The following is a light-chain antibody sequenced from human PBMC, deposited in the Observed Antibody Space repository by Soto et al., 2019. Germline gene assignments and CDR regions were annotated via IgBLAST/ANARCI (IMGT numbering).Light chain of an antibody. CDR2: DVS. J-gene: IGLJ2*01. Sequence: QSALTQPASVSGSPGQSITISCTGTSSDVGGYNYVSWYQQHPGKAPKLMLYDVSNRPSGVSNRFAGSKSGNTASLTISGLQAEDEADDYCSSYTSSSTVVFGAGTKLTVL. CDR3: SSYTSSSTVV. CDR1: SSDVGGYNY. V-gene: IGLV2-14*01.